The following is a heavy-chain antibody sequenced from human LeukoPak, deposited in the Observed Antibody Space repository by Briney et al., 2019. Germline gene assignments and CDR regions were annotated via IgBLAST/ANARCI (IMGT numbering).Heavy chain of an antibody. D-gene: IGHD1-26*01. CDR2: ISYSGST. Sequence: SETLSLTCTVSGGSISSNTYYWAWIRQPPGKGLEWIGSISYSGSTSYDPSLKSRVTISVDTSKNQFPLKLSSVTAADTAVYYCARHGRSVGTGDYWGQGTLVTVSS. CDR1: GGSISSNTYY. V-gene: IGHV4-39*01. J-gene: IGHJ4*02. CDR3: ARHGRSVGTGDY.